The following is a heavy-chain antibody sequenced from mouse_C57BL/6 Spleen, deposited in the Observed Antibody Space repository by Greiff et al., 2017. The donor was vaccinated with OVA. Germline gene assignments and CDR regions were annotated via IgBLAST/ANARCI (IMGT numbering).Heavy chain of an antibody. D-gene: IGHD1-1*01. V-gene: IGHV1-63*01. Sequence: QVQLKQSGAELVRPGTSVKMSCKASGYTFTNYWIGWAKQRPGHGLEWIGDIYPGGGYTNYNEKFKGKATLTADKSSSTAYMQFSSLTSEDSAIYYCAREDTDYAMDYWGQGTSVTVSS. CDR3: AREDTDYAMDY. CDR1: GYTFTNYW. CDR2: IYPGGGYT. J-gene: IGHJ4*01.